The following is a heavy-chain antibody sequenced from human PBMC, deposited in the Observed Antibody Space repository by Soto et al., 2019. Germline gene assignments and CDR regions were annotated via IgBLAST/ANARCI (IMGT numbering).Heavy chain of an antibody. J-gene: IGHJ6*02. Sequence: GGSLRLSCAASGFTFGSYAINWGRQTPGKGLVWVSAISGSGGSTYYADSVKGRFTISRDNSKNTLYLQMNSLKTEDTAVYYCTTDIWYYHYYGMDVWGQGTTVTVSS. CDR2: ISGSGGST. V-gene: IGHV3-23*01. CDR1: GFTFGSYA. CDR3: TTDIWYYHYYGMDV.